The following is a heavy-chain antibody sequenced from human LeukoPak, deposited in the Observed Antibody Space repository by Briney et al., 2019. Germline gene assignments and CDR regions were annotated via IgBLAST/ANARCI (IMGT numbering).Heavy chain of an antibody. Sequence: SVKVSCKASGYTFTSYGISWVRQAPGQGLEWMGWIIPIFGTANYAQKFQGRVTITADESTSTAYMELSSLRSEDTAVYYCASQGVGDTAMGDDYWGQGTLVTVSS. CDR3: ASQGVGDTAMGDDY. D-gene: IGHD5-18*01. V-gene: IGHV1-69*13. CDR2: IIPIFGTA. J-gene: IGHJ4*02. CDR1: GYTFTSYG.